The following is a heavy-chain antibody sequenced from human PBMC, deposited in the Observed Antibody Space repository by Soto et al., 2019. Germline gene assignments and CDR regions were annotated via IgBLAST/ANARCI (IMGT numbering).Heavy chain of an antibody. J-gene: IGHJ4*02. CDR2: ISGSGGST. CDR1: GFTFSSYA. V-gene: IGHV3-23*01. D-gene: IGHD3-10*01. CDR3: AKGGSVLLWFGEFY. Sequence: PGGPLRLSCAASGFTFSSYAMSWVRQAPGKGLEWVSAISGSGGSTYYADSVKGRFTISRDNSKNTLYLQMNSLRAEDTAVYYCAKGGSVLLWFGEFYWGQGTLVTVSS.